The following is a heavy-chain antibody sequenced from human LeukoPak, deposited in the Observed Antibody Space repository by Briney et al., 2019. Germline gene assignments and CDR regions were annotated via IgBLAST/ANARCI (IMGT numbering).Heavy chain of an antibody. CDR1: GYTFTSYG. V-gene: IGHV1-18*01. Sequence: ASVKVSCKASGYTFTSYGIIWVRQAPGQGLEWMGWISAYNGNTNYAQKLQGRVTMTTDTSTSTAYMELRSLRSDDTAVYYCARDRCIVSTSRYNGYMDVWGKGTTVTVSS. CDR2: ISAYNGNT. CDR3: ARDRCIVSTSRYNGYMDV. J-gene: IGHJ6*03. D-gene: IGHD2-2*01.